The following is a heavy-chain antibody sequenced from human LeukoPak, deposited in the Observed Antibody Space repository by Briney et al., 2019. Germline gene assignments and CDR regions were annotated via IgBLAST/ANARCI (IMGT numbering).Heavy chain of an antibody. J-gene: IGHJ6*02. CDR1: GGSFSGYY. CDR2: INHSGST. CDR3: ARGPRAAAGGVEGVYYYYGMDV. D-gene: IGHD6-13*01. V-gene: IGHV4-34*01. Sequence: SETLSLTCAVYGGSFSGYYWSWIRQPPGKGLEWIGEINHSGSTNYNPSLKSRVTISVDTSKNQFSLKLSSVTAADTAVYYCARGPRAAAGGVEGVYYYYGMDVWGQGTTVTVSS.